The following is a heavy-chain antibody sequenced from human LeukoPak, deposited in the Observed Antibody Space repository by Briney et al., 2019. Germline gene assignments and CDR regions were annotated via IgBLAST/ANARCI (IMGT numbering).Heavy chain of an antibody. CDR3: ATSRVRLYYFDL. V-gene: IGHV1-2*02. D-gene: IGHD5/OR15-5a*01. CDR1: GYTFTDYS. CDR2: ISPNSGAT. Sequence: ASVKVSCKASGYTFTDYSMHWVRQAARQRLEWMGWISPNSGATNYAQSFQGRVTMTRDTSISTAYMELSRLGPDDTAVYYCATSRVRLYYFDLWGQGTLVTVSS. J-gene: IGHJ4*02.